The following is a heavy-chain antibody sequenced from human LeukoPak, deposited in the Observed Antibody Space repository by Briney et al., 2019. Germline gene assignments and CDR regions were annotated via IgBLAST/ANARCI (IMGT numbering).Heavy chain of an antibody. CDR3: AKDTGYDWGTHPFDY. Sequence: GRSLRLSCAASGFTYDDYAMHWVRQAPGKGLEWVSGISWNSGSIGYADSVKGRFTIYRDNAKNSLYLQMNSLRPEDMALYYYAKDTGYDWGTHPFDYWGQGTLVTVSS. V-gene: IGHV3-9*03. D-gene: IGHD5-12*01. CDR2: ISWNSGSI. J-gene: IGHJ4*02. CDR1: GFTYDDYA.